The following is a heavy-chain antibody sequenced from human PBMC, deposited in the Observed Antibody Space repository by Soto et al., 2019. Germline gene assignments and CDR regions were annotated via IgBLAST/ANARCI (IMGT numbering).Heavy chain of an antibody. CDR1: GFTFSSYA. Sequence: GGSLRLSCAASGFTFSSYAMHWVRQAPGKGLEWVAVISYDGSNKYYADSVKGRFTISRDNSKNTLYLQMNSLRAEDTAVYYCAREVWELRYNGMDVWGQGTTVTVSS. CDR2: ISYDGSNK. D-gene: IGHD1-26*01. J-gene: IGHJ6*02. CDR3: AREVWELRYNGMDV. V-gene: IGHV3-30-3*01.